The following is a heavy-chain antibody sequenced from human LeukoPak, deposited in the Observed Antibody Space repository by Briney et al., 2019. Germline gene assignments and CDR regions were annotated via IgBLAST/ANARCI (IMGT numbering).Heavy chain of an antibody. V-gene: IGHV4-30-2*01. D-gene: IGHD4-17*01. CDR3: ARGYGRGGYYYYYGMDV. J-gene: IGHJ6*04. CDR1: GGSISSGGYS. CDR2: IYHSGST. Sequence: SETLSLTCAVSGGSISSGGYSWSWIRQPPGKGLEWIGNIYHSGSTYYNPSLKSRVTISVDRSKNQFSLKLSSVTAADTAVYYCARGYGRGGYYYYYGMDVWGKGTTVTVSS.